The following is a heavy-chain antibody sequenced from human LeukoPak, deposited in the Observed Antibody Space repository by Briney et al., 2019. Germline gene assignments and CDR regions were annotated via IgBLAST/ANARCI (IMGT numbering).Heavy chain of an antibody. J-gene: IGHJ5*02. CDR1: GHTFTSYY. CDR3: ARGLSRRGSHNWFDP. Sequence: ASVKVSCKASGHTFTSYYMHWVRQAPGQGLEWMGIINPSGGSTSYAQKFQGRVTMTRDMSTSTVYMELSSLRSEDTAVYYCARGLSRRGSHNWFDPWGQGTLVTVSS. D-gene: IGHD2/OR15-2a*01. V-gene: IGHV1-46*01. CDR2: INPSGGST.